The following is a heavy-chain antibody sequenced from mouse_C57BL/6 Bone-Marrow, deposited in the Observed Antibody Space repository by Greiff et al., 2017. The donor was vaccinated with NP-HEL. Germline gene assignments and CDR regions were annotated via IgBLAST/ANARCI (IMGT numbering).Heavy chain of an antibody. CDR1: GYSFTGYY. Sequence: EVQLQQSGPELVKPGASVKISCKASGYSFTGYYMNWVKLSPEKSLEWIGEINPSTGGTTYNQKFKAKATLTVDKSSSTAYMQLKSLTSEDSAVYYCARRSTTGDWYFDVWGTGTTVTVSS. V-gene: IGHV1-42*01. D-gene: IGHD1-1*01. CDR2: INPSTGGT. J-gene: IGHJ1*03. CDR3: ARRSTTGDWYFDV.